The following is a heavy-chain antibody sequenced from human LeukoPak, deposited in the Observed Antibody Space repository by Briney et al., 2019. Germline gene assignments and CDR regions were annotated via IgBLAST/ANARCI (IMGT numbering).Heavy chain of an antibody. D-gene: IGHD2-2*01. J-gene: IGHJ6*03. CDR1: GGSISSSSYY. CDR2: IYYSGSN. CDR3: ARQSFSPIVVVPAAILYYYMDV. Sequence: SETLSLTCTVSGGSISSSSYYWGWLRQPPGKGLEWIGSIYYSGSNYYNPSLKSRVTISVDTSKNQFSLKLSSVTAADTAVYYCARQSFSPIVVVPAAILYYYMDVWGKGTTVTVSS. V-gene: IGHV4-39*01.